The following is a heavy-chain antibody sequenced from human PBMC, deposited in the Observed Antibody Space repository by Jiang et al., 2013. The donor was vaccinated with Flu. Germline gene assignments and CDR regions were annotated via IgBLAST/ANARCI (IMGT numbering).Heavy chain of an antibody. D-gene: IGHD3-3*01. CDR1: GYTFTSYG. CDR3: ARYGPTGVVIINPMNRPQSSFTIDY. CDR2: ISAYNGNT. V-gene: IGHV1-18*01. J-gene: IGHJ4*02. Sequence: GAEVKKPGASVKVSCKASGYTFTSYGISWVRQAPGQGLEWMGWISAYNGNTNYAQKLQGRVTMTTDTSTSTAYMELRSLRSDDTAVYYCARYGPTGVVIINPMNRPQSSFTIDYWGQGTLVTVSS.